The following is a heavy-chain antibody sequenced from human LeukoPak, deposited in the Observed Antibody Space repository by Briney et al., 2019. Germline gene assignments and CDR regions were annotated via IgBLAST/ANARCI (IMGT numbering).Heavy chain of an antibody. Sequence: GGSLRLSCAASGFTFSSYAMTWVRQAPGKGLEWVSSISGSGDYTNYAGSVKGRFTISRDNSKNTLYLQMNSLRAEDTAVYYCAKGVATMGGYYYYGMDVWGQGTTVTVSS. D-gene: IGHD5-12*01. J-gene: IGHJ6*02. CDR2: ISGSGDYT. V-gene: IGHV3-23*01. CDR3: AKGVATMGGYYYYGMDV. CDR1: GFTFSSYA.